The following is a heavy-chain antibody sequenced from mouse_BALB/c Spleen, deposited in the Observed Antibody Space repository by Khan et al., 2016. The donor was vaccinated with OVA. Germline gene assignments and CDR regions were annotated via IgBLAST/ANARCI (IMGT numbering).Heavy chain of an antibody. CDR2: INTYTGEP. D-gene: IGHD1-1*01. J-gene: IGHJ2*01. CDR3: ARFRDYYTSSSYYFDS. Sequence: QIQLVQSGPELKKPGETVKISCKASGYTFTNYGMNWVKQAPGKGLKWMGWINTYTGEPTYVDDFKGRFAFSLETSASTAYLQINNLRNEDMATYFCARFRDYYTSSSYYFDSGGQGTTLTVSS. CDR1: GYTFTNYG. V-gene: IGHV9-1*02.